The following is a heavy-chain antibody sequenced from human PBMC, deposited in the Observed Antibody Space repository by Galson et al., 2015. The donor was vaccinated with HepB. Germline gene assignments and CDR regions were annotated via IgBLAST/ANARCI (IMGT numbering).Heavy chain of an antibody. V-gene: IGHV3-30-3*01. CDR2: ISSDGTNK. CDR3: ARSNDGSNYYYLDV. Sequence: SLRLSCAASGVIVNSYAMHWVRQAPGKGLEWVAVISSDGTNKYYTDSVKGRFTVYRDNSKTTLYLQMGNLRPEDTAVYRCARSNDGSNYYYLDVWGKGTTVTVSS. D-gene: IGHD1-1*01. CDR1: GVIVNSYA. J-gene: IGHJ6*03.